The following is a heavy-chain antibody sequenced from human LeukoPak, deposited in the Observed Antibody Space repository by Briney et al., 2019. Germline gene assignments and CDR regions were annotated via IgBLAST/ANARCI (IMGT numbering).Heavy chain of an antibody. CDR1: GYTFTSYG. Sequence: ASVKVSCKASGYTFTSYGISWVRQAPGQGLEWMGWIGAYNGNTNYAQKLQGRVTMTTDTSTSTAYMELRSLRSDDTAVYYCARVWGIAVAGPLDYWGQGTLVTVSS. V-gene: IGHV1-18*01. CDR3: ARVWGIAVAGPLDY. CDR2: IGAYNGNT. J-gene: IGHJ4*02. D-gene: IGHD6-19*01.